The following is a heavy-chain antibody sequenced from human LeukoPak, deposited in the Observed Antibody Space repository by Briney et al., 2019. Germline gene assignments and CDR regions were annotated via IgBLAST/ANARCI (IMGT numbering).Heavy chain of an antibody. CDR3: ARVYNLGYYFDY. CDR2: IIPIFGTA. D-gene: IGHD1-14*01. Sequence: SVKVSCKASGGTFSSYAISWVRQAPGQGLEWMGGIIPIFGTANYAQKFQGRATITADESTSTAYVELSSLRSEDTAVYYCARVYNLGYYFDYWGQGTLVTVSS. CDR1: GGTFSSYA. J-gene: IGHJ4*02. V-gene: IGHV1-69*13.